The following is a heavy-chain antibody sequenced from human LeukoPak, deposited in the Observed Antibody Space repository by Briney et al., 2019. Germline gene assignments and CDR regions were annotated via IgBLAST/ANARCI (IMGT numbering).Heavy chain of an antibody. V-gene: IGHV1-69*05. CDR3: ARGRHSSGWVNYYYYYMDV. D-gene: IGHD6-19*01. J-gene: IGHJ6*03. CDR1: GGTFSSYA. CDR2: IIPIFGTA. Sequence: ASVKVSCKASGGTFSSYAISWVRQAPGQGLEWMGGIIPIFGTANYAQKFQGRVTITTDESTSTAYMELSSLRSEDTAVYYCARGRHSSGWVNYYYYYMDVWGKGTTATVSS.